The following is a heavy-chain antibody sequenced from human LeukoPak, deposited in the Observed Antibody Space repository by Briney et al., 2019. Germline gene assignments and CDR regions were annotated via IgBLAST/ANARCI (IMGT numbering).Heavy chain of an antibody. D-gene: IGHD5-12*01. CDR2: IYYSGST. J-gene: IGHJ4*02. Sequence: SETLSLTCTVSGGSISGSSYYWGWIRQPPGKGLEWIGSIYYSGSTYYNPSLKSRVTISVDTSKNQFSLKLNSVTATDTAVYYCASVSGYPPYFDYWGQGTLVTVSS. CDR1: GGSISGSSYY. V-gene: IGHV4-39*01. CDR3: ASVSGYPPYFDY.